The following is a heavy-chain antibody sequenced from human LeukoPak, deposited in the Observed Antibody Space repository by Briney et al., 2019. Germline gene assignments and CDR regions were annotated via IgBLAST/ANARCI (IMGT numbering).Heavy chain of an antibody. D-gene: IGHD2-2*01. CDR2: IYRSGST. V-gene: IGHV4-30-2*01. CDR3: ARGGSEGYCSSTSCPNWFDP. J-gene: IGHJ5*02. Sequence: SQTLSLTCAVSGGSISSGGYSWSWIRQPPGKGLEWIGYIYRSGSTYYNPSLKSRVTISVDRSKNQFSLKLSSVTAADTAVYYCARGGSEGYCSSTSCPNWFDPWGQGTLVTVSS. CDR1: GGSISSGGYS.